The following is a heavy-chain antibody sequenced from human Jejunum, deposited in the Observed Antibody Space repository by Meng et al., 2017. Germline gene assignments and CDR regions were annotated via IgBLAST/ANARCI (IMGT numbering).Heavy chain of an antibody. CDR2: ISYDGSSK. CDR3: AREVNTDGYNFDCGY. V-gene: IGHV3-30*01. J-gene: IGHJ4*02. CDR1: GFAFSNYA. D-gene: IGHD5-24*01. Sequence: GGSLRLSCAVSGFAFSNYAMHWVRQAPGKGLECVAVISYDGSSKNHADSVKGRFTISRDNSKNTLFLQVDSLRPDDTAVYSCAREVNTDGYNFDCGYWGQGTLVTVSS.